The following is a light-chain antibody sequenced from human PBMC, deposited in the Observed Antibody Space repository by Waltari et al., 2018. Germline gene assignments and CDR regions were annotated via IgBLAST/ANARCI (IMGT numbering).Light chain of an antibody. Sequence: DIVMTQSPDSLAVPLGERSTINCKSRRSVLYSSNNKNYLAWYQQKPGQPPKLLIYWASTRESGVPDRFSGSGSGTDFTLTISSLQAEDVAVYYCQQYYTTRTFGQGTKVEIK. CDR2: WAS. CDR3: QQYYTTRT. J-gene: IGKJ1*01. V-gene: IGKV4-1*01. CDR1: RSVLYSSNNKNY.